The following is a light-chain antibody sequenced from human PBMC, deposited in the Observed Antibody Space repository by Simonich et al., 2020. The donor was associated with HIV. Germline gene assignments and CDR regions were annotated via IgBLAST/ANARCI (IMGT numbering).Light chain of an antibody. CDR2: WAS. V-gene: IGKV4-1*01. Sequence: DIVMTQSPDSLAVSLGERATINCKSSQSVLSRSNYKNYLAWYQKKPGHPPKLLIYWASTRESGVPDRFIGSGSGTDFTLTISSLRAEDVAVYYCQQYYDTPYTFGQGTKLEIK. J-gene: IGKJ2*01. CDR3: QQYYDTPYT. CDR1: QSVLSRSNYKNY.